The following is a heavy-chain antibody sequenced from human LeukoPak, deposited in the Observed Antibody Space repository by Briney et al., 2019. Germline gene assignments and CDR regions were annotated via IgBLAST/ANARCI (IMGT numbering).Heavy chain of an antibody. Sequence: SQTLSLTCTVSGGSISSGGYYWRWIRQHPGKGLEGIGYIYYSECTYYNPSLKSRITISVDTSKNQFSLKLSSVTAADTPVYYCARDRDCSSTSCYTPVGGFDPWGQGTLVTVSS. CDR1: GGSISSGGYY. CDR2: IYYSECT. J-gene: IGHJ5*02. V-gene: IGHV4-31*03. CDR3: ARDRDCSSTSCYTPVGGFDP. D-gene: IGHD2-2*02.